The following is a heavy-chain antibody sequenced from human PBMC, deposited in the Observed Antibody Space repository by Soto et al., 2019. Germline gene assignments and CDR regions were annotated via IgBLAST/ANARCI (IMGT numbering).Heavy chain of an antibody. J-gene: IGHJ5*02. Sequence: SETLSLTCTVSGGSVSNDYWSWIRQPPGKGLEWIGYIYDGGSTYYNPSLKSRVTLSVDTSKNQFSLKLRSVTAADTAVYYCARENWGNSNWFDPWGQGTLVTVSS. CDR2: IYDGGST. D-gene: IGHD3-16*01. CDR1: GGSVSNDY. CDR3: ARENWGNSNWFDP. V-gene: IGHV4-59*02.